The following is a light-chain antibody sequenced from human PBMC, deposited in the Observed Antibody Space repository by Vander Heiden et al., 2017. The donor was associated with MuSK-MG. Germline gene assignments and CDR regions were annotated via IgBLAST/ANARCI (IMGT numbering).Light chain of an antibody. J-gene: IGKJ2*01. Sequence: DIQMTQSPSTLSASVGDRVTITCRASQSISSWLAWFQQKAGKAPKLLIYEASNFESGVPSRFSGSGSGTQFTLTIISLQPDALATYYSQQYYTSPKTFGQGTKLEIQ. CDR2: EAS. V-gene: IGKV1-5*01. CDR1: QSISSW. CDR3: QQYYTSPKT.